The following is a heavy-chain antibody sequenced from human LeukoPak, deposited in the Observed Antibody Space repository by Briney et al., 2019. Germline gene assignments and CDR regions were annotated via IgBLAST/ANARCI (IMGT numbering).Heavy chain of an antibody. V-gene: IGHV3-21*04. CDR2: ISSSSSYI. CDR3: ARESPYYYDSPDAFDI. Sequence: WIRQPPGKGLEWVSSISSSSSYIYYADSMKGRFTISRDNAKNSLYLQMNSLRAEDTAVYYCARESPYYYDSPDAFDIWGQGTMVTVSS. J-gene: IGHJ3*02. D-gene: IGHD3-22*01.